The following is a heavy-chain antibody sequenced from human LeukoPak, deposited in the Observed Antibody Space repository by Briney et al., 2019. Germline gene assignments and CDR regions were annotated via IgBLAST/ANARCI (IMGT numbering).Heavy chain of an antibody. CDR3: TRDLMDYDVSTGLHHYYMDV. CDR2: INGDGRNI. Sequence: GGSLRLSCVASGFTFSSYWMHWVRQDPRKGLVWVSRINGDGRNINYADSVRGRFTISRDNAKNTLYLQMNTLRVEDTAVYYRTRDLMDYDVSTGLHHYYMDVWGQGTTVTVSS. D-gene: IGHD3-9*01. J-gene: IGHJ6*03. CDR1: GFTFSSYW. V-gene: IGHV3-74*01.